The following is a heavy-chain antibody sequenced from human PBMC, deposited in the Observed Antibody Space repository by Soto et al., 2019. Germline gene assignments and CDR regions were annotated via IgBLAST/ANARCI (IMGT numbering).Heavy chain of an antibody. Sequence: QVQMVESGGGVVQPGRSLRLSCAASGFTFSSYGMHWVRQAPGKGLEWVAVISYDGSNKYYADSVKGRFTISRDNSKNTLYLQMNSLRAEDTAVYYCAKSIAAAENYYYYGMDVWGQGTTVTVSS. CDR3: AKSIAAAENYYYYGMDV. J-gene: IGHJ6*02. CDR2: ISYDGSNK. V-gene: IGHV3-30*18. CDR1: GFTFSSYG. D-gene: IGHD6-13*01.